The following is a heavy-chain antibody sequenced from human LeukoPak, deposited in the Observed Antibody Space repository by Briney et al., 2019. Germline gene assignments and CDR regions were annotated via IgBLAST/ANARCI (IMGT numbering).Heavy chain of an antibody. Sequence: PGGSLRLSCAASGFTFSDYYMSWIRHAPGKGLEWVSYISSSGSTIYYADSVKGRFTIFRDNAKNSLYLQINSLRAEDTAVYYCARADRWIPIIVYWGQGTLVTVSS. CDR1: GFTFSDYY. D-gene: IGHD2-2*03. V-gene: IGHV3-11*04. CDR3: ARADRWIPIIVY. CDR2: ISSSGSTI. J-gene: IGHJ4*02.